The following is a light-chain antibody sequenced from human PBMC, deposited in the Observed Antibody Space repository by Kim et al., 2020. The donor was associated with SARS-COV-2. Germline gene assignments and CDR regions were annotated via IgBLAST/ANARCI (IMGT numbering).Light chain of an antibody. CDR3: QHYNNWPLT. CDR1: QSVSSN. V-gene: IGKV3D-15*01. CDR2: GAS. Sequence: EKVMTQSPATLSVSPGERATLSCRASQSVSSNLAWYQQKPGQAPRLLIYGASTRATGIPARFSGSGSGTEFTLTISSLQSEDFAIYYCQHYNNWPLTFGGGTKVDIK. J-gene: IGKJ4*01.